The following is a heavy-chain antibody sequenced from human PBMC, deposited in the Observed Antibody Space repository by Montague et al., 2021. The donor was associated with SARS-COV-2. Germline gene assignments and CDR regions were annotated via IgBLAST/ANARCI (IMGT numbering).Heavy chain of an antibody. CDR2: TYYRSKWYN. Sequence: CAISGDSVSNNSATWNGVRQSRSRGLEWLGRTYYRSKWYNDYAVSVRGRVTINPDTSKNQFSLQLNSVTPEDTAIYYCTSGREGNYNVMDVWGQGTTVAVSS. D-gene: IGHD1-1*01. V-gene: IGHV6-1*01. CDR1: GDSVSNNSAT. J-gene: IGHJ6*02. CDR3: TSGREGNYNVMDV.